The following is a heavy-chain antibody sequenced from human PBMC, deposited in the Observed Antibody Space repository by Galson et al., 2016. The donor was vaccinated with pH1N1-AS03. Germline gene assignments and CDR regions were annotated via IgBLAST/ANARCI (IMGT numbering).Heavy chain of an antibody. CDR3: VRERWESSGWKTRWFDP. CDR2: TYYRSKWYN. CDR1: GDSVSSNGAA. V-gene: IGHV6-1*01. Sequence: CAISGDSVSSNGAAWNWIRQSPSRGLEWLGRTYYRSKWYNDYAVSVKGRITIYADTSRNQFSLQLNSVIPEDTAVYYCVRERWESSGWKTRWFDPWGQGTLVTVSS. D-gene: IGHD6-19*01. J-gene: IGHJ5*02.